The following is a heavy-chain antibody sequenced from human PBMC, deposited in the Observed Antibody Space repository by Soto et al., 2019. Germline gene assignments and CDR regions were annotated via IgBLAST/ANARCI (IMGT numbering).Heavy chain of an antibody. CDR3: ARGDGSGSYYYYMDV. J-gene: IGHJ6*03. V-gene: IGHV3-48*01. CDR1: GFTFSSYS. Sequence: ESGGGLVQPGGSLRLSCAASGFTFSSYSMNWVRQAPGKGLEWVSYISSSSSTIYYADSVKGRFTISRDNAKNSLYLQMNSLRAEDTAVYYCARGDGSGSYYYYMDVWGKGTTVTVSS. D-gene: IGHD3-10*01. CDR2: ISSSSSTI.